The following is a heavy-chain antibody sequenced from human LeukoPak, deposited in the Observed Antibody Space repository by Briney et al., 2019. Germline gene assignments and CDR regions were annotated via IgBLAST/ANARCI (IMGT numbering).Heavy chain of an antibody. D-gene: IGHD5-12*01. J-gene: IGHJ4*02. CDR2: ISCHGTNK. CDR3: AKGLGYGYEFDY. CDR1: GFTFSSYG. V-gene: IGHV3-30*18. Sequence: GGSLRLSCAASGFTFSSYGMHWVRQAPGKGLEWVAVISCHGTNKYYADSVKGRFTISRDDSKNTLYLQMNSLRTEDSAVYFCAKGLGYGYEFDYWGQGTLVTVSS.